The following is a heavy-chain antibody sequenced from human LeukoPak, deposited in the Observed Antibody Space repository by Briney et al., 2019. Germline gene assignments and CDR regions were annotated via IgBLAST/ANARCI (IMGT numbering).Heavy chain of an antibody. CDR1: GFTFSSYE. Sequence: GGSLRLSCAASGFTFSSYEMNWVRQAPGKGLEWVSYISNSGGSIFYADSVKGRFTVSRDNAKNSLYLQMNSLRAEDTAMYYCARRATTERGHSYGLDFWGQGTLVTVSS. V-gene: IGHV3-48*03. CDR2: ISNSGGSI. J-gene: IGHJ4*02. D-gene: IGHD5-18*01. CDR3: ARRATTERGHSYGLDF.